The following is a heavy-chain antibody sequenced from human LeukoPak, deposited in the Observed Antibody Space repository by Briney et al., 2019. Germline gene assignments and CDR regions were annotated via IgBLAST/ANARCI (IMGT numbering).Heavy chain of an antibody. CDR3: TTDYRFPSYYYGSGSL. D-gene: IGHD3-10*01. V-gene: IGHV3-15*07. J-gene: IGHJ4*02. CDR2: IKSKTDGGTT. Sequence: GSLRLSCVVSGFTFSGYGLNWVRQAPGKGLEWVGRIKSKTDGGTTDYAAPVKGRFTISRDDSKNTLYLQMNSLKTEDTAVYYCTTDYRFPSYYYGSGSLWGQGTLVTVSS. CDR1: GFTFSGYG.